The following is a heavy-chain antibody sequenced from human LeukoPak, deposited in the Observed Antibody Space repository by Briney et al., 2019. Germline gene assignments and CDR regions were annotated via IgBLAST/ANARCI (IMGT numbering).Heavy chain of an antibody. CDR2: ISGRGGSP. D-gene: IGHD6-13*01. V-gene: IGHV3-23*01. J-gene: IGHJ6*02. CDR1: GFTFSSYA. Sequence: GGSLRLSCAASGFTFSSYAMSWVRQAPGKGLEWVSAISGRGGSPYYADSVKGRFTISRDNSKNTLYLQMNSLRAEDTAVYYCAKVAAAGIYYYYGMDVWGQGTTVTVSS. CDR3: AKVAAAGIYYYYGMDV.